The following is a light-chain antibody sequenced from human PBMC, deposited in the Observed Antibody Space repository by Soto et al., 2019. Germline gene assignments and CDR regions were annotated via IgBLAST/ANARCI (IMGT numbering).Light chain of an antibody. J-gene: IGKJ2*01. CDR3: QQYDIWPPYT. V-gene: IGKV3-15*01. CDR1: QNIRSS. CDR2: DAS. Sequence: EVVMTQSPASLSASPGERVTLSCRASQNIRSSLAWYQQRPGQAPRLLIYDASTRATGIPPRFSGGGSGTEFTATISSLQSEDFAIYYCQQYDIWPPYTFGQGTKVDI.